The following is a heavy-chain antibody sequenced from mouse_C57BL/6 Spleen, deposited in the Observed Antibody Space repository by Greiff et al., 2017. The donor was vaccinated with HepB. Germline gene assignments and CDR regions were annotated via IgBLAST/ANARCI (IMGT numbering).Heavy chain of an antibody. Sequence: QVHVKQPGAELVRPGTSVKLSCKASGYTFTSYWMHWVKQRPGQGLEWIGVIDPSDSYTNYNQKFKGKATLTVDTSSSTAYMQLSSLTSEDSAVYYCARGIYSNYDGYAMDYWGQGTSVTVSS. CDR1: GYTFTSYW. D-gene: IGHD2-5*01. CDR2: IDPSDSYT. CDR3: ARGIYSNYDGYAMDY. J-gene: IGHJ4*01. V-gene: IGHV1-59*01.